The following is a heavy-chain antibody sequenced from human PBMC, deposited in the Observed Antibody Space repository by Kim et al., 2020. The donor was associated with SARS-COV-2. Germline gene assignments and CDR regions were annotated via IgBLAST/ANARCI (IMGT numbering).Heavy chain of an antibody. J-gene: IGHJ4*02. Sequence: SETLSLTCAVSGGSISNNNWWSWVRQPPGKGLEWIGEIYDSGSTNYNPSLMSRVTISIDKSKNQFSLTLTSVTAADTAVYYCARRRAAPGHTEPPYWGQGTLVTVSS. CDR1: GGSISNNNW. CDR3: ARRRAAPGHTEPPY. CDR2: IYDSGST. V-gene: IGHV4-4*02. D-gene: IGHD6-13*01.